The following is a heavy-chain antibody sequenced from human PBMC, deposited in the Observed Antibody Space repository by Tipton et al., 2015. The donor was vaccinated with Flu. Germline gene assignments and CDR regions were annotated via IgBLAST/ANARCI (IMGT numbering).Heavy chain of an antibody. Sequence: SLRLSCAASGFTFSSYSMNWVRQAPGKGLEWVSSISSSSSYIYYADSVKGRFTISRDNAKNSLYLQMNSLRAEDTAVYYRARDRLTTTGDAFDIWGQGTMVTVSS. D-gene: IGHD4-17*01. CDR2: ISSSSSYI. CDR1: GFTFSSYS. V-gene: IGHV3-21*01. J-gene: IGHJ3*02. CDR3: ARDRLTTTGDAFDI.